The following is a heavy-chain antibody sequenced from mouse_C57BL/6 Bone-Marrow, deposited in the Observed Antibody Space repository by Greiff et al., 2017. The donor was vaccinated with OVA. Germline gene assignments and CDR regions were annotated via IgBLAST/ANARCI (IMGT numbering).Heavy chain of an antibody. V-gene: IGHV1-82*01. CDR3: ARRANWYWYFDV. Sequence: QVQLQQSGPELVKPGASVKISCKASGYAFSSSWMNWVKQRPGKGLEWIGRIYPGDGDTNYNGKFKGKATLTADKSSSTAYMQLSSLTSEDSAVYFCARRANWYWYFDVWGTGTTVTVSS. J-gene: IGHJ1*03. D-gene: IGHD4-1*01. CDR2: IYPGDGDT. CDR1: GYAFSSSW.